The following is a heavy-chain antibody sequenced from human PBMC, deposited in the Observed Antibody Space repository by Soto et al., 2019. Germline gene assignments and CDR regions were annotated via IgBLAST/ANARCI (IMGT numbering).Heavy chain of an antibody. V-gene: IGHV4-39*01. D-gene: IGHD3-3*01. Sequence: SETLSLTCTVSGGSISSSSYYSGWIRQPPGKGLEWIGSIYYSGSTYYNPSLKSRVTISVDTSKNQFSLKLSSVTAADTAVYYCARHGTQYDFWSGYYGYWGQGTLVTVSS. J-gene: IGHJ4*02. CDR3: ARHGTQYDFWSGYYGY. CDR2: IYYSGST. CDR1: GGSISSSSYY.